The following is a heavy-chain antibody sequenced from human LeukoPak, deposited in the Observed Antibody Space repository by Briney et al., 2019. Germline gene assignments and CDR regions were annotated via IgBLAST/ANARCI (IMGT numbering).Heavy chain of an antibody. V-gene: IGHV3-21*01. CDR2: ISSSSSYI. Sequence: NAGGSLRLSCAASGFTFSSYEMNWVRQAPGKGLEWVSSISSSSSYIYYADSVKGRFTISRDNAKNSLYLQMNSLRAEDTAVYYCARGIAARALDYWGQGTLVTVSS. CDR1: GFTFSSYE. D-gene: IGHD6-6*01. CDR3: ARGIAARALDY. J-gene: IGHJ4*02.